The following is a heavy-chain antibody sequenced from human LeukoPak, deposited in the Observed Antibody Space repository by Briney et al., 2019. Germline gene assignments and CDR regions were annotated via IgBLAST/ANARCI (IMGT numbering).Heavy chain of an antibody. CDR1: GGSISSVGYY. D-gene: IGHD6-13*01. V-gene: IGHV4-30-2*01. J-gene: IGHJ3*02. CDR3: SSQAAAGAFDAFDI. Sequence: SQTLSLTCTVSGGSISSVGYYRGWVRQPPGKGLGWSGYIYLSGSTYYNPSLKSRVSILVDRSKNQFSLNLSSVTAADTAVYCWSSQAAAGAFDAFDIWGQGTMVTVSP. CDR2: IYLSGST.